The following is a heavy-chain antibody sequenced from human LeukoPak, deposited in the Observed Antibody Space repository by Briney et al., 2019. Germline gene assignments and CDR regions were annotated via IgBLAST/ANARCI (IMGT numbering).Heavy chain of an antibody. CDR3: AKSSNPYASGSYYAFFDY. Sequence: GGSLRLSCAGSGFIFNYWMTWVRQAPGKGLEWVANIKDDGSATSYVDSVEGRFTISRDNAKNSLYLQMNSLRVEDTALYYCAKSSNPYASGSYYAFFDYWGQGTLVTVSS. J-gene: IGHJ4*02. CDR1: GFIFNYW. V-gene: IGHV3-7*02. D-gene: IGHD3-10*01. CDR2: IKDDGSAT.